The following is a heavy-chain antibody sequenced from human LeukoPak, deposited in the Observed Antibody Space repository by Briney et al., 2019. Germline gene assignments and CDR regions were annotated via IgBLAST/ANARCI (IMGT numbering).Heavy chain of an antibody. Sequence: ASVKVSCKASGYTFTGYYMHWVRQAPGQGLEWMGWINPNSGGTNYAQKFQGRVTMTRDTSISTAYVELSRLRSDDTAVYYCARDNYDSSGYYSEGWFDPWGQGTLVTVSS. CDR1: GYTFTGYY. CDR2: INPNSGGT. J-gene: IGHJ5*02. CDR3: ARDNYDSSGYYSEGWFDP. V-gene: IGHV1-2*02. D-gene: IGHD3-22*01.